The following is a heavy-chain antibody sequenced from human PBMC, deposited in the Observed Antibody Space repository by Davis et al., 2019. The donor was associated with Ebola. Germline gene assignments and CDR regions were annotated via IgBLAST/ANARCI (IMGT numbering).Heavy chain of an antibody. D-gene: IGHD4-17*01. CDR2: ISAYNGNT. J-gene: IGHJ4*02. V-gene: IGHV1-18*01. CDR1: GYTFTSYG. Sequence: AASVKVSCKASGYTFTSYGISWVRQAPGQGLEWMGWISAYNGNTNYAQKFQGRVTITRDTSASTAYMELSSLRSEDTAVYYCARLFYGDIDYWGQGTLVTVSS. CDR3: ARLFYGDIDY.